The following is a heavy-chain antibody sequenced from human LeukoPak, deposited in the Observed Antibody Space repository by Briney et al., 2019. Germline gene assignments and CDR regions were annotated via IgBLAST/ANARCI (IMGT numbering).Heavy chain of an antibody. J-gene: IGHJ5*02. CDR1: GGSFSGYY. Sequence: SETLSLTCAVYGGSFSGYYWSWIRHPPGKGLEWIGEINHSGSTNYNPSLKSRVIISVDTSKNQFSLKLSSVTAADTAVYYCARGPHWFDPWGQGTLVTVSS. CDR2: INHSGST. CDR3: ARGPHWFDP. V-gene: IGHV4-34*01.